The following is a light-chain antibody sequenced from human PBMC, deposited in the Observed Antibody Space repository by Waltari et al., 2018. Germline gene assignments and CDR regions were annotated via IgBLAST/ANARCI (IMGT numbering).Light chain of an antibody. Sequence: KFMLTQPHSVSESPGKTVTISCTGSSGSIDTNYVQWYQQRPGSAPRTVIYDDNQRPSGVPDRFSGSIDSSSNSASLTISGLKTEDEADYYCQSADSSTGVVFGGGTKLTVL. CDR3: QSADSSTGVV. CDR2: DDN. CDR1: SGSIDTNY. J-gene: IGLJ2*01. V-gene: IGLV6-57*02.